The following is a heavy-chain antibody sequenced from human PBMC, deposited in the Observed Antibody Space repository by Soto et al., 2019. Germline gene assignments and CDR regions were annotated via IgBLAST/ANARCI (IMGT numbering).Heavy chain of an antibody. CDR2: ISAYNGNP. V-gene: IGHV1-18*01. Sequence: VKVSCKASGYTFSTYGISWVRQAPGQGLEWMGWISAYNGNPNYAQKLQGRVTINTDTSTSTAYMELRSLRSDDTAVYYCARDRARDNGYYYNGLDVWGQGTTVTASS. CDR3: ARDRARDNGYYYNGLDV. D-gene: IGHD1-20*01. CDR1: GYTFSTYG. J-gene: IGHJ6*02.